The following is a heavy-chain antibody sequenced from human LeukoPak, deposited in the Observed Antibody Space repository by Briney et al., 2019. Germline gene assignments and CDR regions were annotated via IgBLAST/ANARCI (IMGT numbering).Heavy chain of an antibody. J-gene: IGHJ4*02. CDR1: GGSISSGGYS. CDR3: ARDLDDSSGYYKGVDY. D-gene: IGHD3-22*01. CDR2: IYHSGST. Sequence: SETLSLTCAVSGGSISSGGYSWSWIRQPPGQGLEWIGYIYHSGSTYYNPSLKSRVTISVDRSKNQFCLKLSSVTAADTGVYYCARDLDDSSGYYKGVDYWGQGTLVTVSS. V-gene: IGHV4-30-2*01.